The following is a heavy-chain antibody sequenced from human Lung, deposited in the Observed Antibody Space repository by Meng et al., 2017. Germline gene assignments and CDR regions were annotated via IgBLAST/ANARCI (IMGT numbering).Heavy chain of an antibody. CDR2: IYHSGST. D-gene: IGHD2-21*01. Sequence: VQLQGLGPGLFKPSGTLPHTFAVSGCGSGSDNCWKWVCQPPGKGLEWIGEIYHSGSTNYNPSLKSLVTISVDKPKNQFSLTLSSVTSADTAVYICTKNDFYCLGYWGQGTLVTVSS. J-gene: IGHJ4*02. CDR1: GCGSGSDNC. CDR3: TKNDFYCLGY. V-gene: IGHV4-4*02.